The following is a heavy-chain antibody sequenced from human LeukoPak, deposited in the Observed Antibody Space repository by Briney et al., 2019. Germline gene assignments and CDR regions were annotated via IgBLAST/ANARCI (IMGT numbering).Heavy chain of an antibody. V-gene: IGHV1-18*01. CDR2: ISAYNGNT. D-gene: IGHD3-10*01. Sequence: GASVKVSCKASGYTFTSYGISWVRQPPGQGLEWMGWISAYNGNTNYAQKLQGRVTMTTDTSTSTAYMELRSLRSDDTAVYYCARDLETMVRGVIAYWGQGTLVTVSS. J-gene: IGHJ4*02. CDR3: ARDLETMVRGVIAY. CDR1: GYTFTSYG.